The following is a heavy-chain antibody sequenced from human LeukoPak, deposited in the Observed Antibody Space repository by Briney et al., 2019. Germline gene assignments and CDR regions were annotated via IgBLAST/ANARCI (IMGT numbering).Heavy chain of an antibody. CDR2: INSNGESA. CDR3: AVLWSGNTLVIDY. D-gene: IGHD3-10*01. V-gene: IGHV3-64*01. J-gene: IGHJ4*02. Sequence: GGSLRLSCAASGFTFSSYSMHWVRQAPGKGLEFVSGINSNGESAFYTNSVKGTFTISRDNSKNTLYLQMGSLRAEDVAVYYCAVLWSGNTLVIDYWGQGTLVTVSS. CDR1: GFTFSSYS.